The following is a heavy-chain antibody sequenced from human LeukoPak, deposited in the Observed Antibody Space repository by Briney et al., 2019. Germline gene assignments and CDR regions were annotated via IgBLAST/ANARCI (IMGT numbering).Heavy chain of an antibody. CDR3: ARDSDYGGKGGDFDY. V-gene: IGHV3-48*02. Sequence: PGGSLRLSCAASGFTFSSYSMDWVRQAPGKGLEWVSYISSSSSTIYYADSVKGRSTISRDNAKNSLYLQMNSLRDEDTAVYYCARDSDYGGKGGDFDYWGQGTLVTVSS. D-gene: IGHD4-23*01. CDR1: GFTFSSYS. J-gene: IGHJ4*02. CDR2: ISSSSSTI.